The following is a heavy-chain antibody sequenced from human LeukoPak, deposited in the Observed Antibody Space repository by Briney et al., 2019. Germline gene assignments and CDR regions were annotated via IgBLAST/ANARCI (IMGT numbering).Heavy chain of an antibody. D-gene: IGHD2-2*01. CDR1: GFTFSNHA. CDR2: LSGSGGNT. V-gene: IGHV3-23*01. J-gene: IGHJ4*02. CDR3: AKVASLCTSTSCVRGGFDY. Sequence: GGSLRLSCKASGFTFSNHAMSWVRQAPGKGLEWVSALSGSGGNTYYADSVKGRFTISRDNSKNTLYLQMNSLRAEDTAKYYCAKVASLCTSTSCVRGGFDYWGQGTLVTVSS.